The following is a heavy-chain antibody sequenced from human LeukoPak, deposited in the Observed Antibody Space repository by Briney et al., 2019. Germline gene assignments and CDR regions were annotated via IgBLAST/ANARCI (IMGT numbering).Heavy chain of an antibody. CDR2: ISSSSSYI. CDR1: GFTFSSYS. D-gene: IGHD1-26*01. J-gene: IGHJ4*02. Sequence: GGSPRLSCAASGFTFSSYSMNWDRQAPGKGLEWVSSISSSSSYIYYADSVKGRFTISRDNAKNSLYLQMNSLRAEDTAVYYCARVRLGRCEDYWGQGTLVTVSS. V-gene: IGHV3-21*01. CDR3: ARVRLGRCEDY.